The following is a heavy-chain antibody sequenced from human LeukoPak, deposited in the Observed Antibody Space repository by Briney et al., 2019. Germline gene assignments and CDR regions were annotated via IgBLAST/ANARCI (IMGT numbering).Heavy chain of an antibody. Sequence: PSETLSLTCTVSGGSISSSSYYWGWIRQPPGKGLEWIGSIYYSGSTYYNPSLKSRVTISVDTSKNQFSLKLSSVTAADTAVYYCARTERYSPYFDYWGQGTLVTVSS. V-gene: IGHV4-39*07. CDR2: IYYSGST. CDR1: GGSISSSSYY. D-gene: IGHD3-9*01. J-gene: IGHJ4*02. CDR3: ARTERYSPYFDY.